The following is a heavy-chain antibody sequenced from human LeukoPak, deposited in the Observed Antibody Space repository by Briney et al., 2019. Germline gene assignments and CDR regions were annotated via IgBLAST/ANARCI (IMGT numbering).Heavy chain of an antibody. V-gene: IGHV3-7*03. Sequence: GGSLRFSCAASGFTFSSYWMSWVRQAPGKGLEWVANIKQDGSEKYYVDSVKGRFTISRDNAKNSLYLQMNSLRAEDTAVHYCAKVTGGDMITYGGVDYWGQGTLVTVSS. CDR3: AKVTGGDMITYGGVDY. J-gene: IGHJ4*02. D-gene: IGHD3-16*01. CDR2: IKQDGSEK. CDR1: GFTFSSYW.